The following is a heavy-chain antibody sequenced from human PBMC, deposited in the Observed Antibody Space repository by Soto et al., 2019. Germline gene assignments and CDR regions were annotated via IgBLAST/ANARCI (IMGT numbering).Heavy chain of an antibody. CDR3: ARSLSHSTPTFDP. CDR2: IYYSGST. CDR1: GGSISSGGYY. J-gene: IGHJ5*02. Sequence: TLTLTCTVSGGSISSGGYYGSWIRQHPGKGLEWIGYIYYSGSTYYNPSLKSRVTISVDTSKNQFSLKLSSVTAADTAVYYCARSLSHSTPTFDPWGQGALVTVSS. V-gene: IGHV4-31*03.